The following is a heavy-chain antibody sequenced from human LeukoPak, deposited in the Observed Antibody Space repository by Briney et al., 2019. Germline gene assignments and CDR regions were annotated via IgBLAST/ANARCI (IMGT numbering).Heavy chain of an antibody. D-gene: IGHD6-19*01. CDR1: GGSISNYF. CDR2: ISYSGST. CDR3: ARHTTSGWYQVVH. V-gene: IGHV4-59*01. Sequence: SETLSLTCTVSGGSISNYFWSWIRQPPGKGLEWIGYISYSGSTGHNPSLRSGLTISADTSTNQFSLRLSSVTAADTAVYYCARHTTSGWYQVVHWGQGTLVTVSS. J-gene: IGHJ4*02.